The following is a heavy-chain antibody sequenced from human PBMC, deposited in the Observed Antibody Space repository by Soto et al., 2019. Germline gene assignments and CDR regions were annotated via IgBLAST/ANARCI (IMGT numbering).Heavy chain of an antibody. Sequence: SETLSLTCTVTGDSISSRSYYWGWIRQPPGKGLEWIGSIYYSGSTYNNPSLRSRVSMSIDTSKDQFSLKLKSVTAADTALYFCARQLTSVVTQAYFDVWGAGSLVTVSS. J-gene: IGHJ4*02. CDR3: ARQLTSVVTQAYFDV. CDR1: GDSISSRSYY. CDR2: IYYSGST. V-gene: IGHV4-39*01. D-gene: IGHD2-21*02.